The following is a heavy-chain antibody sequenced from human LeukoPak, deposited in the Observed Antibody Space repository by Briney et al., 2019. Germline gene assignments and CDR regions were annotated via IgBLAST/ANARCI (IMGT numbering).Heavy chain of an antibody. Sequence: GGSLRLSCAASGSSFSSYWMSWVRQAPGKGLEWVANTKQDGSEKYYVDSVKGRFTISRDNAKNSLYLQMNTLRAEDTAVYYCARGFRGWYAEGFDYWGQGTLVTVSS. D-gene: IGHD6-19*01. V-gene: IGHV3-7*01. CDR1: GSSFSSYW. CDR2: TKQDGSEK. J-gene: IGHJ4*02. CDR3: ARGFRGWYAEGFDY.